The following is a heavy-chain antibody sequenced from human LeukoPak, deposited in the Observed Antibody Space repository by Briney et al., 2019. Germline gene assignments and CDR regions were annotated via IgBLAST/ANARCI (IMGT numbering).Heavy chain of an antibody. V-gene: IGHV4-39*01. CDR3: ARHYYDSSGYSHWFDP. D-gene: IGHD3-22*01. CDR1: GGSISSSSYY. J-gene: IGHJ5*02. CDR2: IYYSGST. Sequence: SETLSLTCTVSGGSISSSSYYWGWIRQPPGKGLEWIGSIYYSGSTYYNPSLKSRVTISVDTSKNQFSLKLSSVTAADTAVYYCARHYYDSSGYSHWFDPWGQGTLVTVSS.